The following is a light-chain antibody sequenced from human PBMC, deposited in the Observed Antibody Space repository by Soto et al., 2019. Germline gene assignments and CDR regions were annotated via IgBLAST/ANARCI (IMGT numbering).Light chain of an antibody. J-gene: IGLJ2*01. Sequence: QSVLTQPASISGSPGQSITISCTGTNSDVGGYNYVSWYQQYPGKAPKLMIYDVDNRPSGVSYRFSGSKSGKTASLTISGLQAEVEADYYCSSYTTSSTVVFGGGTKLTVL. CDR2: DVD. CDR1: NSDVGGYNY. V-gene: IGLV2-14*01. CDR3: SSYTTSSTVV.